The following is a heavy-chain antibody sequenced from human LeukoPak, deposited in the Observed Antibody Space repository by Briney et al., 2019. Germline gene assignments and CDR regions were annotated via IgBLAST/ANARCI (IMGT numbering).Heavy chain of an antibody. CDR3: ARVGDGSIVVVPAAQYYFDY. V-gene: IGHV4-4*02. Sequence: SETLSLTCAVSGGSISSSNWWSWVRQLPGKGLEWIGEIYHSGSTNYNPSLKSRVTISVDKSKNQFSLKLSSVTAADTAVYYCARVGDGSIVVVPAAQYYFDYWGQGTLVTVSS. CDR1: GGSISSSNW. CDR2: IYHSGST. J-gene: IGHJ4*02. D-gene: IGHD2-2*01.